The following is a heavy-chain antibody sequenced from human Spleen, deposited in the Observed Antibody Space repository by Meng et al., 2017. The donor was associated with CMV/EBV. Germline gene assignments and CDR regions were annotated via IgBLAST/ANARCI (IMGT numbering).Heavy chain of an antibody. V-gene: IGHV3-21*01. Sequence: GESLKISCTASGFTFGDYAMSWVRQAPGKGLEWVSSIRSSSSYIYYADSVKGRFTISRDNAKNSLYLQMNSLRAEDTAVYYCARIGVTYYSDSSGYFDAFDMWGQGTMVTVSS. J-gene: IGHJ3*02. CDR3: ARIGVTYYSDSSGYFDAFDM. D-gene: IGHD3-22*01. CDR2: IRSSSSYI. CDR1: GFTFGDYA.